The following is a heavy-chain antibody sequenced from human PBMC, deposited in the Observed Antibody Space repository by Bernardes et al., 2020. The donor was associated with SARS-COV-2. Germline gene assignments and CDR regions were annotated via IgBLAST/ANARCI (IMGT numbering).Heavy chain of an antibody. J-gene: IGHJ4*02. CDR3: ARYLDYSNYVYDY. CDR1: GFTFSSYS. Sequence: GGSLRLSRAASGFTFSSYSMNWVRQAPGKGLEWVSSISSSSSYIYYADSVKGRFTISRDNAKNLLYLQMNSLRAEDTAVYYCARYLDYSNYVYDYWGQGTLVTVSS. CDR2: ISSSSSYI. V-gene: IGHV3-21*01. D-gene: IGHD4-4*01.